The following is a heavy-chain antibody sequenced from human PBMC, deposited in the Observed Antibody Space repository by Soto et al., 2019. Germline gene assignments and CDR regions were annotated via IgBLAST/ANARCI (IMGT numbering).Heavy chain of an antibody. Sequence: GASVKVSCKASGGAFSDYAFSWVRQAPGQGLEWLGGIMPIFRAPDYAQKFQGRVTITADEFTRTAYMELTGLRSDDTAVYYCAGDPDSHYNDSHASSYPWGQGTLVTVSS. CDR3: AGDPDSHYNDSHASSYP. V-gene: IGHV1-69*13. J-gene: IGHJ5*02. CDR2: IMPIFRAP. D-gene: IGHD4-4*01. CDR1: GGAFSDYA.